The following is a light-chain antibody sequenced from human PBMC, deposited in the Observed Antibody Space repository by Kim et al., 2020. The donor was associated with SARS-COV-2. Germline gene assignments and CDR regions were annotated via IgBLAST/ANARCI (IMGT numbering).Light chain of an antibody. CDR3: QQYGSSPFT. J-gene: IGKJ4*01. CDR2: GAS. V-gene: IGKV3-20*01. Sequence: EIVLTQSPGTLSLSPGERATLSCSASQSVSSSYLAWYQQKPGQAPRLLIYGASSRATGIPDRFSGSGSGTDFTLTISRLEPEDFAVYYCQQYGSSPFTVGGGTKVDIK. CDR1: QSVSSSY.